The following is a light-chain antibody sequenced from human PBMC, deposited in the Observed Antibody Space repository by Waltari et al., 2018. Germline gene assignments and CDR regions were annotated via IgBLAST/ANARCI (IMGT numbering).Light chain of an antibody. CDR1: QTVRTTY. J-gene: IGKJ4*01. CDR3: QQYDISPLT. Sequence: IVLTQSPGTLALPPGERATLSCTASQTVRTTYLAWYQQKPGQAPTLLIYGASSRATGIPDRFSGSGSGTDFSLTISSLEPEDFAVYYCQQYDISPLTFGGGTKVETK. CDR2: GAS. V-gene: IGKV3-20*01.